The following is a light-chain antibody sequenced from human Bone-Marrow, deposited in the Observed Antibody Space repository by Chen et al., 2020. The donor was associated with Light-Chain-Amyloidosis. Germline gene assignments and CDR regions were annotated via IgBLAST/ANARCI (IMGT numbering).Light chain of an antibody. Sequence: NFMLTPPHPVSESPGKTVILPCTRSSGSIATNYVQWYQQRPGSSPTTVIYEDDQRPSGVPDRFSGSIDRSSNSASLTISGLKTEDEADYYCQSYQGSSQGVFGGGTKLTVL. V-gene: IGLV6-57*01. CDR3: QSYQGSSQGV. CDR2: EDD. J-gene: IGLJ3*02. CDR1: SGSIATNY.